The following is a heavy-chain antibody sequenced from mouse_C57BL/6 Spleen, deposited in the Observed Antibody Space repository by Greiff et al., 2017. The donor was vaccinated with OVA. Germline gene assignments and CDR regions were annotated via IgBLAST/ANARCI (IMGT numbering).Heavy chain of an antibody. CDR2: IWSDGST. J-gene: IGHJ1*03. D-gene: IGHD2-3*01. V-gene: IGHV2-6-1*01. CDR3: ARQESDGYWYFDF. Sequence: VMLVESGPGLVAPSQSLSITCTVSGFSLTSHGVHWVRQPPGKGLEWLVVIWSDGSTTYNSALKSRLTISKDNSKSKVFLKMNSLQTDDTAMYYCARQESDGYWYFDFWGTGTTVTVSS. CDR1: GFSLTSHG.